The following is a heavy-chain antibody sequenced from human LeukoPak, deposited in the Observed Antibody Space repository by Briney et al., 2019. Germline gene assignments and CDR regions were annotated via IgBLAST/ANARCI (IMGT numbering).Heavy chain of an antibody. V-gene: IGHV4-59*11. CDR1: GDSINIHY. J-gene: IGHJ4*02. D-gene: IGHD3-22*01. CDR2: IYFNGDT. CDR3: AGTYYYDSSGYYYFDY. Sequence: SETLSLTCNVSGDSINIHYYNWIRQSPGKTLEWIANIYFNGDTRYNPSLKSRVTISVDTSKNQFSLKLSSVTAADTAVYYCAGTYYYDSSGYYYFDYWGQGTLVTVSS.